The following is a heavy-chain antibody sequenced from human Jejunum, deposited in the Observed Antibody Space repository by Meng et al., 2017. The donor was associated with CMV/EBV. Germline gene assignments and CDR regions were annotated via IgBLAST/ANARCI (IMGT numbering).Heavy chain of an antibody. CDR2: IKDDGSEK. CDR1: GFIFSSNS. CDR3: ARGDYDFWGGY. Sequence: CAASGFIFSSNSMTWVRQAPGKGLEWVANIKDDGSEKYYVDSVKGRFTISRDNAKNSLYLQMNTLRAEDTAVYYCARGDYDFWGGYWGQGTLVTVS. V-gene: IGHV3-7*01. D-gene: IGHD3-3*01. J-gene: IGHJ4*02.